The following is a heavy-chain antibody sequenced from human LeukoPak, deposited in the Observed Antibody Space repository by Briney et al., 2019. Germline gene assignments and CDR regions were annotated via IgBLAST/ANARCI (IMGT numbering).Heavy chain of an antibody. Sequence: GESLKISCKGSGYSFSNYWIGWVRQMPGKGLEWVGIILPANSETRYSPSFQGQVTMSADKSISTAYLQWSSLKASDTAMYYCARPLYCSSTSCYFDYWGQGTLVTVSS. CDR1: GYSFSNYW. V-gene: IGHV5-51*01. D-gene: IGHD2-2*01. CDR2: ILPANSET. CDR3: ARPLYCSSTSCYFDY. J-gene: IGHJ4*02.